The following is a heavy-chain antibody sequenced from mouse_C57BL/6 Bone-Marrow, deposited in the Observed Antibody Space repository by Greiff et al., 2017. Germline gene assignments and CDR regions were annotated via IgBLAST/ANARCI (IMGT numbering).Heavy chain of an antibody. V-gene: IGHV5-6*01. J-gene: IGHJ2*01. D-gene: IGHD2-3*01. CDR2: ISSGGSYT. Sequence: EVQLVESGGDLVKPGGSLKLSCAASGFTFSSYGMSWVRQTPDKRLEWVATISSGGSYTYYPDSVKGRFTISRDNAKNTRYLQMSSLKSEDTAMYYCARLYDGYSFDYWGQGTTLTVSS. CDR1: GFTFSSYG. CDR3: ARLYDGYSFDY.